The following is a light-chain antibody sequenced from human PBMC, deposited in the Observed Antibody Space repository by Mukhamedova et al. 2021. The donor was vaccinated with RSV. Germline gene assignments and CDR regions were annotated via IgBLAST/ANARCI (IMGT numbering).Light chain of an antibody. CDR2: RNN. V-gene: IGLV1-47*01. Sequence: GSSSNIGSNYVYWYQQLPGTAPKLLIYRNNQRPSGVPDRFSGSKSGTSASLAISGLRSEDEADYYCAAWDDSLSGLWVFGGGTKLT. CDR3: AAWDDSLSGLWV. J-gene: IGLJ3*02. CDR1: SSNIGSNY.